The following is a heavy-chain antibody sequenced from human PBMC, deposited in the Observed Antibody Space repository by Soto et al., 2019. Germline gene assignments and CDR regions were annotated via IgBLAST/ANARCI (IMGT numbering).Heavy chain of an antibody. Sequence: PGESLKISCKGSGYTFSNYWIGWVRQMPGKGLEWMGIIYAGDSDTRYSPSFQGQVTMSADKSISTAYLQWTSLKASDTAIYYCARQESSIGSGYRHWGQGTLVTVYS. V-gene: IGHV5-51*01. J-gene: IGHJ4*02. CDR1: GYTFSNYW. CDR2: IYAGDSDT. CDR3: ARQESSIGSGYRH. D-gene: IGHD3-22*01.